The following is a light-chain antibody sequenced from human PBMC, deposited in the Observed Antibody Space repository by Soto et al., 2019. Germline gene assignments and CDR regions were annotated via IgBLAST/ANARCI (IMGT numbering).Light chain of an antibody. J-gene: IGLJ2*01. CDR3: QSYDSSLV. CDR2: GNS. CDR1: SSNIGAGYD. Sequence: QPVLTQPPSVSGAPGQRVTISCTGSSSNIGAGYDVHWYQQLPGTAPKLLIYGNSNRPSGVPDRFSGSKSGTSASLAITGLQAEDEADYYCQSYDSSLVFGRGTKLTVL. V-gene: IGLV1-40*01.